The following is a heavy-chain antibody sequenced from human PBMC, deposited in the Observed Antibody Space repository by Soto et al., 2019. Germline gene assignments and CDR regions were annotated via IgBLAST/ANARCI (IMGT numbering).Heavy chain of an antibody. CDR3: ARGGYYDSSGSRNYHYYGMDV. V-gene: IGHV1-18*01. J-gene: IGHJ6*02. CDR1: GYTFSSYG. CDR2: ISPYNDDT. Sequence: QAQLVQSGAEVKKPGASVKVSCKTSGYTFSSYGITWVRQAPGQGLEWLGWISPYNDDTKYAQNLQGRATMTTDTSSRTDYMALRGLRSDDTAVYYCARGGYYDSSGSRNYHYYGMDVWGQGTSVIVSS. D-gene: IGHD3-22*01.